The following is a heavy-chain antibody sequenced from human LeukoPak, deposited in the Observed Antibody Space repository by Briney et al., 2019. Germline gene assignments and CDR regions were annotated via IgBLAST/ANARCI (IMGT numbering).Heavy chain of an antibody. CDR2: ISSSSSYI. J-gene: IGHJ4*02. V-gene: IGHV3-21*01. CDR3: ARLRTTGTFDY. D-gene: IGHD1-1*01. Sequence: PGGSLRLSCAASGFTFSTYSMNWVRQAPGKGLEWVSSISSSSSYIYYADSVKGRFTISGDNAKNSLYLQMNSLRAEDTALYYCARLRTTGTFDYWGQGTLVTVSS. CDR1: GFTFSTYS.